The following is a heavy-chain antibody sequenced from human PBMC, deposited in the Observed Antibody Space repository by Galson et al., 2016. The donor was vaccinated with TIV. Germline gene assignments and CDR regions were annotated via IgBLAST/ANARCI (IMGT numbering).Heavy chain of an antibody. CDR1: GFTFSTYA. D-gene: IGHD1/OR15-1a*01. CDR3: ANEIVGGGNNMIIDY. V-gene: IGHV3-23*01. J-gene: IGHJ4*02. CDR2: IWGTGDDT. Sequence: SLRLSCAASGFTFSTYAMSWVRQAPGKGLEWVSTIWGTGDDTHYADSVKGRFTITRDNSKNTLYLEMNSLRAEDTAVYYCANEIVGGGNNMIIDYWGQGTLVTVSS.